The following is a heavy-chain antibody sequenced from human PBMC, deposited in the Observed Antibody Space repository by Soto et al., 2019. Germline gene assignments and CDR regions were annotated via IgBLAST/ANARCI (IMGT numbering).Heavy chain of an antibody. V-gene: IGHV4-39*01. CDR3: ARPKGYYYGMDV. Sequence: TSETLSLTCTVSGGSISSSSYYWGWIRQPPGKGLEWIGSIYYSGSTYYNPSLKSRVTISVDTSKNQFSLKLSSVTAADTAVYYCARPKGYYYGMDVWGQGTTVTVSS. J-gene: IGHJ6*01. CDR1: GGSISSSSYY. CDR2: IYYSGST.